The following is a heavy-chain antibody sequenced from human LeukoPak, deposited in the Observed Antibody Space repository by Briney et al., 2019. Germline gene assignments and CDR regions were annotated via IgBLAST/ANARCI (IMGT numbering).Heavy chain of an antibody. Sequence: PGGSLRLSCTVSGFTVSSNSMNWVRQAPGKGLEWISYISNSGNTIHYADSVKGRFTISRDNAKNSLYLQMNSLRADDTAVYYCATLDTYYDSSGSVTDSWGQGTLVTVFS. V-gene: IGHV3-48*04. J-gene: IGHJ4*02. CDR1: GFTVSSNS. CDR2: ISNSGNTI. CDR3: ATLDTYYDSSGSVTDS. D-gene: IGHD3-22*01.